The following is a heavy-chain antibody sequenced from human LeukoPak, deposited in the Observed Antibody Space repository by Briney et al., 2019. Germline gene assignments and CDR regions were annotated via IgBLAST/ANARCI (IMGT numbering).Heavy chain of an antibody. CDR3: AKDMGDYYYYYDMDV. J-gene: IGHJ6*02. V-gene: IGHV3-9*01. Sequence: PGRSLRLSCAASGFTFDDYAMHWVRQAPGKGLEWVSGISWNSGSIGYADSVKGRFTISRDNAKNSLYLQMNSLRAEDTALYYCAKDMGDYYYYYDMDVWGQGTTVTVSS. CDR2: ISWNSGSI. CDR1: GFTFDDYA. D-gene: IGHD3-16*01.